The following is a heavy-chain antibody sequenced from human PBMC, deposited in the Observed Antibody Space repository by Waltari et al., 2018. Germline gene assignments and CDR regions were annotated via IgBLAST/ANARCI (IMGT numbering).Heavy chain of an antibody. J-gene: IGHJ6*02. CDR1: GYTFTGYY. V-gene: IGHV1-2*06. D-gene: IGHD2-15*01. Sequence: QVQLVQSGAEVKKPGASVKVSCKASGYTFTGYYMHWVRQAPGQGLEWMGRINPNSGGTNYAQKFQGRVTMTRDTSISTAYMELSRLRSDDTAVYYCARDSVVAARYYGMDVWGQGTTVTVSS. CDR2: INPNSGGT. CDR3: ARDSVVAARYYGMDV.